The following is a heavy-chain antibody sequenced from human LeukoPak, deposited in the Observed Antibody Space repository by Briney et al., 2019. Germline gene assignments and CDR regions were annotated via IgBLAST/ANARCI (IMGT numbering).Heavy chain of an antibody. CDR1: GYTFTSYG. J-gene: IGHJ2*01. D-gene: IGHD3-22*01. CDR2: ISAYNGNT. CDR3: ARDYYDSSGYYYANWYFDL. Sequence: ASVKVSCKASGYTFTSYGISWVRQAPGQGLEWMGWISAYNGNTNYAQKLQGRVTMTTDTSTRTAYMELRSLRSDDTAVYYCARDYYDSSGYYYANWYFDLWGRGTLVTVSS. V-gene: IGHV1-18*01.